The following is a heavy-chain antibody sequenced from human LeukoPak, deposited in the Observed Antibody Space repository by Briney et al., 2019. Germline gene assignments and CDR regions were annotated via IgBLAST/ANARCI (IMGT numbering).Heavy chain of an antibody. V-gene: IGHV1-2*02. Sequence: WASVKVSCKASGYTFTGYYMHWVRQAPGQGLEWMGWINPNSGGTNYAQKFQGRVTMTWDTSISTAYMQLSRLRSDDTAVYYCAREGTEGPFDFWGQGTLVTVSS. J-gene: IGHJ4*02. CDR2: INPNSGGT. CDR3: AREGTEGPFDF. D-gene: IGHD3-10*01. CDR1: GYTFTGYY.